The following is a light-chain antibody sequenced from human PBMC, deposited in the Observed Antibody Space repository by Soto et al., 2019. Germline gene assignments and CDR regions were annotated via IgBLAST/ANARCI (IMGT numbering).Light chain of an antibody. J-gene: IGLJ3*02. V-gene: IGLV1-47*02. CDR3: AAWDDSLSANWV. CDR2: SNN. CDR1: RSNIGSNY. Sequence: VLTQPPSASGTPGQRVTISCSGTRSNIGSNYVYWYQQLPGTAPKLLIYSNNQRPSGVPDRFSGSKSGTSASLAISGLRSEDEADYYCAAWDDSLSANWVFGGGTKLTVL.